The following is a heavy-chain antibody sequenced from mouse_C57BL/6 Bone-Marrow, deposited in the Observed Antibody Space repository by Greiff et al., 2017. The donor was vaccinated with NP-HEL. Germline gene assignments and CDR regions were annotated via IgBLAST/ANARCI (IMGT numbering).Heavy chain of an antibody. CDR2: ISYDGSN. J-gene: IGHJ4*01. D-gene: IGHD6-1*01. Sequence: EVQRVESGPGLVKPSQSLSLTCSVTGYSITSGYYWNWIRQFPGNKLEWMGYISYDGSNNYNPSLKNRISITRDTSKNQFFLKLNSVTTEDTATYYCARRGLPYYAMDYWGQGTSVTVSS. V-gene: IGHV3-6*01. CDR1: GYSITSGYY. CDR3: ARRGLPYYAMDY.